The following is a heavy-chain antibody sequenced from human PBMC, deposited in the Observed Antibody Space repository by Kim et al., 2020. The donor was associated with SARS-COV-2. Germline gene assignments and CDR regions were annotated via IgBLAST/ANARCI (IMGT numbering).Heavy chain of an antibody. CDR3: ATTRLGWDSGSYPETYSFDY. V-gene: IGHV4-31*03. D-gene: IGHD3-10*01. Sequence: SETLSLTCTLTDDSVSTYNSYWSWIRQHPGKGLEWIVYISYSGRTSYSPSLQSRLTMSLDTSKNQFSLKLTSVSAADTAIYYCATTRLGWDSGSYPETYSFDYWGQGALVTVSS. CDR1: DDSVSTYNSY. J-gene: IGHJ4*02. CDR2: ISYSGRT.